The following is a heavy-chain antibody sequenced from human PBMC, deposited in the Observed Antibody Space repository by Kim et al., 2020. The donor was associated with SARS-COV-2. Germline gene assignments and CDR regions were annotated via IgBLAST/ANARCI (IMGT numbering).Heavy chain of an antibody. CDR2: T. CDR3: ARDTSGYTFDS. V-gene: IGHV4-31*02. D-gene: IGHD3-22*01. Sequence: TYYHPSLESRVTLSVDTSRNEFSLRLRSVTAADTAVYFCARDTSGYTFDSWGQGTLVAVSS. J-gene: IGHJ4*02.